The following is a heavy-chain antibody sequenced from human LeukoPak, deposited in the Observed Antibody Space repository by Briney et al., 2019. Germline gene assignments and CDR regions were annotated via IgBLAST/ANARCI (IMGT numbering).Heavy chain of an antibody. CDR1: GDSIRSGGYY. Sequence: NLSETLSLTCTVSGDSIRSGGYYWSWIRQHPGKGLEWIGYIYYSGSTYYNPSLKSRVTISVDTSKNQFSLKLSSVTAADTAVYYCARGSRHSSSWPDFDYWGQGTLVTVSS. J-gene: IGHJ4*02. CDR2: IYYSGST. CDR3: ARGSRHSSSWPDFDY. D-gene: IGHD6-13*01. V-gene: IGHV4-31*03.